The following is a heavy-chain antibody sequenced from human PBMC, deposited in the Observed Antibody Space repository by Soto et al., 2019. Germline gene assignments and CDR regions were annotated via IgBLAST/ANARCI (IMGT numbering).Heavy chain of an antibody. J-gene: IGHJ5*02. D-gene: IGHD6-13*01. CDR3: ARDYSASIAAPGMSIDL. V-gene: IGHV4-4*07. Sequence: WETLSLTCTVSGGSISSYYWSWIRQPAGKGLEWIGRIYTSGSTNYNPSLKSRVTMSVDTTKNQFSLKLSSATAADTAAYYSARDYSASIAAPGMSIDLWGQGTLVTVSS. CDR1: GGSISSYY. CDR2: IYTSGST.